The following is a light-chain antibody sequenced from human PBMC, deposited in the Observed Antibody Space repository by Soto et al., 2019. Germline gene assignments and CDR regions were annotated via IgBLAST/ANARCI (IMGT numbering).Light chain of an antibody. Sequence: EIVMTQSPATLSVSPGERATLSCRASQSLSSDLAWYQQKVGQAPRLLIYGASTRATGIPARYSGSGSGTEFNFTISSLQSEDFAVYYCQQYNKWPRTVGQGTKVDSK. CDR3: QQYNKWPRT. CDR2: GAS. CDR1: QSLSSD. V-gene: IGKV3-15*01. J-gene: IGKJ1*01.